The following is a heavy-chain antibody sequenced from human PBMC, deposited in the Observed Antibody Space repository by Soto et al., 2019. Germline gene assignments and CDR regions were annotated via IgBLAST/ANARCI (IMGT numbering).Heavy chain of an antibody. CDR3: ARSEVGCSGGSCYSAKYYGMDV. CDR1: GGSISSYY. Sequence: SETLSLTCTVSGGSISSYYWSWIRQPAGKGLEWIGRIYTSGSTNYNPSLESRVTMSVDTSKNQFSLKLSSVTAADTAVYYCARSEVGCSGGSCYSAKYYGMDVWGQGPTITV. D-gene: IGHD2-15*01. V-gene: IGHV4-4*07. CDR2: IYTSGST. J-gene: IGHJ6*02.